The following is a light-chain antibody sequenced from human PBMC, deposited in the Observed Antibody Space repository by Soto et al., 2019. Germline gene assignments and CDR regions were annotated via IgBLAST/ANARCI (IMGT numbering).Light chain of an antibody. CDR2: AAS. J-gene: IGKJ2*01. Sequence: DIQMTQSPSAMYASVGDRVSLTCRASQGISSFFAWFQQKIGKVPQRLIYAASILQTGVTSRFSGSASGTDFTLTISTIQPEDFPSYYRLQHDTSPYTCGQWTKLEIK. CDR1: QGISSF. CDR3: LQHDTSPYT. V-gene: IGKV1-17*03.